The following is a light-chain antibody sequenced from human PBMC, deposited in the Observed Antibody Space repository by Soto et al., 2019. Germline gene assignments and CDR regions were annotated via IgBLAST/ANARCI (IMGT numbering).Light chain of an antibody. CDR2: DIF. CDR1: QSVGRD. Sequence: EIVMTQSPATLSVSPGERATISCRASQSVGRDLAWYQQKPGQAPRLVIYDIFTRATGVATRISGSGSGTEFTLTISSLQSEDFAVYYCQQYNSWPLTFGGGTEVDIK. CDR3: QQYNSWPLT. V-gene: IGKV3D-15*01. J-gene: IGKJ4*01.